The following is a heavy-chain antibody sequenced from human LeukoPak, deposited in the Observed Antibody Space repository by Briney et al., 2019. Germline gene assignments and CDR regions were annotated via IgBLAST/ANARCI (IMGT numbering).Heavy chain of an antibody. CDR3: ARDRSSGSYTY. CDR2: IIPIFGTA. CDR1: GGTFSSYA. D-gene: IGHD6-19*01. V-gene: IGHV1-69*01. Sequence: GASVKVSCKASGGTFSSYAISWVRQAPGQGLEWTGGIIPIFGTANYAQKSQGRVTITADESTSTAYMELSSLRSEDTAVYYCARDRSSGSYTYWGQGTLVTVSS. J-gene: IGHJ4*02.